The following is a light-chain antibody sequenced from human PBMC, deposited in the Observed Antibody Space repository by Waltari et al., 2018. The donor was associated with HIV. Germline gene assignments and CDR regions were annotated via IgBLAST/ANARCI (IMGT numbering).Light chain of an antibody. CDR2: EVN. J-gene: IGLJ3*02. Sequence: QSALTQPASVSASPGQSITISCTGTSRDIGGYDYVSWYQHHPGKAPKLMIYEVNNRPSGVSNRFSGSKSGNTASLTISGLQAEDEADYFCSSKTSSSHWVFGGGTRLTVL. CDR3: SSKTSSSHWV. CDR1: SRDIGGYDY. V-gene: IGLV2-14*01.